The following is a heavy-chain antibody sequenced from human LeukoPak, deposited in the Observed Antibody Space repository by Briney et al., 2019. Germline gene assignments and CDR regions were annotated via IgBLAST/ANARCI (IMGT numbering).Heavy chain of an antibody. J-gene: IGHJ4*02. CDR3: ARARREGELLFTFDY. Sequence: PSETWSLTCTVYGGSISSYYWSWFRQPPGKGLEWIGYIYYSGSTNYNPSLKSRVTISVDTSKNQFSLKLSSVTAADTAVYYCARARREGELLFTFDYWGQGTLVTVSS. CDR2: IYYSGST. D-gene: IGHD1-26*01. V-gene: IGHV4-59*01. CDR1: GGSISSYY.